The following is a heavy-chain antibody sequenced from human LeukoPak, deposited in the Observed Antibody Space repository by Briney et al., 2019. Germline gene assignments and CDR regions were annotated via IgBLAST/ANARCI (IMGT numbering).Heavy chain of an antibody. CDR1: GFTFSNYW. Sequence: GGSLRLSCAASGFTFSNYWMSWVRQAPGKGLEWVASIDQYGRAKYYVDSVRGRFTFSKDNTKNSLHLQMNSLRAEDTAVYYCARADSYGSILDYWGQGNRVIDSS. V-gene: IGHV3-7*04. J-gene: IGHJ4*02. CDR2: IDQYGRAK. CDR3: ARADSYGSILDY. D-gene: IGHD5-18*01.